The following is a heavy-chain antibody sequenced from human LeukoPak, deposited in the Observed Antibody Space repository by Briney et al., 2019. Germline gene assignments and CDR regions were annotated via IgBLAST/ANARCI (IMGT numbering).Heavy chain of an antibody. V-gene: IGHV4-34*01. Sequence: SETLSLTCAVYGVSFSGYYWSWIRQPPGKGLEWIGEINHSGSTNHNPSLKSRVTISVDTSKNQFSLKLSSVTAADTAVYYCARVRRRYCSSTSCYGNWFDPWGQGTLVTVSS. CDR3: ARVRRRYCSSTSCYGNWFDP. D-gene: IGHD2-2*01. CDR1: GVSFSGYY. CDR2: INHSGST. J-gene: IGHJ5*02.